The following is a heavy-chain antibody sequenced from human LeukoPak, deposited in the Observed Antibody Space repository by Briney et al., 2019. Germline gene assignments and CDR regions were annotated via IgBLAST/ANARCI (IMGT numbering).Heavy chain of an antibody. CDR3: ARDTLGEGEDANYAVYYFDY. J-gene: IGHJ4*02. D-gene: IGHD4/OR15-4a*01. Sequence: GGSLRLSCVASGFTFSSYWMSWVRQAPGKGLEWVANIKQDGNEKYYADSAKGRFTISRDNGKNSLDLQMNSLRADDTAVYYCARDTLGEGEDANYAVYYFDYWGQGTVVTVSS. V-gene: IGHV3-7*01. CDR2: IKQDGNEK. CDR1: GFTFSSYW.